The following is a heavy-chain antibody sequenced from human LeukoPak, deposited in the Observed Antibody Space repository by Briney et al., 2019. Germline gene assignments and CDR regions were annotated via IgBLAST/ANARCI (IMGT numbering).Heavy chain of an antibody. CDR1: GFTFTTYG. CDR2: ISYDGRKT. V-gene: IGHV3-30*18. D-gene: IGHD6-19*01. CDR3: AKVRTVAGTGTFDY. J-gene: IGHJ4*02. Sequence: PGGSLRLSCEASGFTFTTYGMHWVRQAPGKGLEWVAFISYDGRKTYFGDSVKGRFTISRDNSKNTLYLQMNSLRAEDTAVYYCAKVRTVAGTGTFDYWGQGTLVTVSS.